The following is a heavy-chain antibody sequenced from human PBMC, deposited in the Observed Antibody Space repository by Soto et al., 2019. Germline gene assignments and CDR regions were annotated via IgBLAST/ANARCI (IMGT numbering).Heavy chain of an antibody. Sequence: QVQLQESGPGLVKPSETLSLTCTVSGGSISSYYWTWIRQPPGKGLEWIGYTYYSGSTNYSPTLKSPFTISVDTSRNQFSLKLNSVTAADTAVYYCARHVPRYWYFDLWGRGTLVTVSS. CDR3: ARHVPRYWYFDL. J-gene: IGHJ2*01. CDR1: GGSISSYY. CDR2: TYYSGST. V-gene: IGHV4-59*08. D-gene: IGHD3-10*02.